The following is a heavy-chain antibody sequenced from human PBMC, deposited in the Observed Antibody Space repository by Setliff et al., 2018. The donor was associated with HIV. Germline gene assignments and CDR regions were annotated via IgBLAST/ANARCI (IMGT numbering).Heavy chain of an antibody. D-gene: IGHD3-22*01. CDR3: AHYYDSSGFYNSFDY. CDR1: GFSLNTAGVG. J-gene: IGHJ4*02. Sequence: AFGPTLVNPTQTLTLTCSFSGFSLNTAGVGVAWIRQPPGKALEWLALIYWDDDKRFSPSLSSRLTITKDTSKNQVVFTMANMDPVDTATYFCAHYYDSSGFYNSFDYWGQGALVTVSS. V-gene: IGHV2-5*02. CDR2: IYWDDDK.